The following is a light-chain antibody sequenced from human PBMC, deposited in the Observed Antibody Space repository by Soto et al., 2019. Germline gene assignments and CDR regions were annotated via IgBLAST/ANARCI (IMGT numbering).Light chain of an antibody. CDR1: QSISSW. CDR2: NAY. CDR3: QQYNSYWT. Sequence: DIQMTQSPSTLSASVGDRVTITCRASQSISSWLAWYQQKPGKAPKLLIYNAYRLESGVPSRFSGSGSGTDFTLTISSLQPDDFATYYCQQYNSYWTFGQGTKVEIK. J-gene: IGKJ1*01. V-gene: IGKV1-5*03.